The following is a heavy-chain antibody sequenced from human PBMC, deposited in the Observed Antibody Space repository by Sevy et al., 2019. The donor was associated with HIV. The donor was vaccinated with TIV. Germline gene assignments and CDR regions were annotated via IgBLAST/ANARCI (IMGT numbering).Heavy chain of an antibody. V-gene: IGHV1-69*01. CDR1: GGTFSSYA. J-gene: IGHJ6*02. Sequence: KISCKASGGTFSSYAISWVRQAPGQGLEWMGGIIPIFGTANYAQKFQGRVTITADESTSTAYMELSSLRSEDTAVYYCARGGDIVVVVAASDAYYYYGMDVWGQGTTVTVSS. CDR2: IIPIFGTA. CDR3: ARGGDIVVVVAASDAYYYYGMDV. D-gene: IGHD2-15*01.